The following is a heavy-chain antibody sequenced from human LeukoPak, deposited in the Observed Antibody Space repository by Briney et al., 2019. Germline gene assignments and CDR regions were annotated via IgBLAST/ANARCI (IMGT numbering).Heavy chain of an antibody. Sequence: GMSLKLSCAAAGFTFYLYGINWIRQDPAKGLEWVAVIWNDGSNKYYADSVKGRFTISRDNSKDTLYLQMNSLRVEDTAVYYCARAVGPFDYWGQGTLVTVSS. J-gene: IGHJ4*02. CDR1: GFTFYLYG. CDR3: ARAVGPFDY. D-gene: IGHD3-16*01. V-gene: IGHV3-33*01. CDR2: IWNDGSNK.